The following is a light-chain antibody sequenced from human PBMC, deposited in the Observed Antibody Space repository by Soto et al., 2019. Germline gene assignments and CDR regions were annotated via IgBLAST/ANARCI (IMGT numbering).Light chain of an antibody. CDR1: QTISDY. Sequence: DIQMTQSPSSLSASVEDRVIITCRASQTISDYLNWYQHKPGKAPKLLISAASSLQSGVPSRFSGSGSGTDFTLTISSLQPEDFATYYCQQSYSTPLTFGGGTKVDIK. CDR3: QQSYSTPLT. CDR2: AAS. V-gene: IGKV1-39*01. J-gene: IGKJ4*01.